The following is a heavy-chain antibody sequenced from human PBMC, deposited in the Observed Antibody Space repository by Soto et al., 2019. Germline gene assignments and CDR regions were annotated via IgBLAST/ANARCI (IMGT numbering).Heavy chain of an antibody. D-gene: IGHD1-26*01. Sequence: PSETLSLTCTVSGASISSTSHYWGWIRQPPGKGLDWIGGMYYSGNTYYNPSLKSRVTISVDTSKSLFSLKLTSVTAADTAVYYCATIVGATTISYWGQGTQVTVSS. CDR1: GASISSTSHY. CDR2: MYYSGNT. J-gene: IGHJ4*02. CDR3: ATIVGATTISY. V-gene: IGHV4-39*01.